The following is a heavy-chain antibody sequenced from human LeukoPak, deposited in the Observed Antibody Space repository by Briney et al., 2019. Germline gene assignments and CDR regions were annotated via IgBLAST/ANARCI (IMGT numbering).Heavy chain of an antibody. CDR1: GYTFTSYY. CDR3: ARVSYDILTGYYSRFDY. Sequence: ASVKVSCKASGYTFTSYYMHWVRQAPGQGLEWMGIINPSGGSTGYAQKFQGRVTMTRDMSTSTVYMELSSLRSDDTAVYYCARVSYDILTGYYSRFDYWGQGTLVTVSS. D-gene: IGHD3-9*01. V-gene: IGHV1-46*01. J-gene: IGHJ4*02. CDR2: INPSGGST.